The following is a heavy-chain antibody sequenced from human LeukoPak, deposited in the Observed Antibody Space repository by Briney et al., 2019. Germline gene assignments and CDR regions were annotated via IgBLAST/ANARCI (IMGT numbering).Heavy chain of an antibody. CDR3: ARDFGTTGWHTFDY. J-gene: IGHJ4*02. CDR1: GDSFSSQNGA. D-gene: IGHD6-19*01. CDR2: TYYRSKWYN. Sequence: SQTLSLTCVVSGDSFSSQNGAWNWLRQSPSRGLEWLGRTYYRSKWYNDYAESMEGRMTISQDTSKNQYSLHLNSVTPDDTAVYYCARDFGTTGWHTFDYWGQGTLVTVSS. V-gene: IGHV6-1*01.